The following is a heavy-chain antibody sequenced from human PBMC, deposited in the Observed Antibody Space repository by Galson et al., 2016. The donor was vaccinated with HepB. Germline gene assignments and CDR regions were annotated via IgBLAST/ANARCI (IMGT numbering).Heavy chain of an antibody. Sequence: SVKVSCKASGYTFTTYGISWVRQAPGQGLEWMGWISAYNGNTNYAQKLQGRVTMTTDTSTSTAYMELRGLRSDDTAVYYCARDPRKIRYQLLEIYYYYCAMDVWGQGTTVTVSS. CDR1: GYTFTTYG. V-gene: IGHV1-18*01. J-gene: IGHJ6*02. CDR3: ARDPRKIRYQLLEIYYYYCAMDV. D-gene: IGHD2-2*01. CDR2: ISAYNGNT.